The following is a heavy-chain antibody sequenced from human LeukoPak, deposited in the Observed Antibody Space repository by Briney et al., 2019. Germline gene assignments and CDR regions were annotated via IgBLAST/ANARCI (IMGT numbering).Heavy chain of an antibody. J-gene: IGHJ4*02. CDR3: ARAFSGSGISFDY. CDR2: IYYSGST. V-gene: IGHV4-39*07. CDR1: GGSISSYY. Sequence: SETLSLTCTVSGGSISSYYWGWIRQPPGKGLEWIGSIYYSGSTYYNPSLKSRVTISVDTSKNQSSLKLSSVTAADTAVYYCARAFSGSGISFDYWGQGTLVTVSS. D-gene: IGHD3-10*01.